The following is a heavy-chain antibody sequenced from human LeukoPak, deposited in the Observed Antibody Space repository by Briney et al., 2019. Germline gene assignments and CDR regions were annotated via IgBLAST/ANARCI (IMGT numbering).Heavy chain of an antibody. D-gene: IGHD3-10*01. CDR3: AKDREVLLWFGELLYYFDY. J-gene: IGHJ4*02. CDR1: GFTFSSYA. Sequence: PGGSLRLSCAASGFTFSSYAMSWVRQAPGKGLEWVSAISGSGGSTYYADSVKGRFTISRDNSKNTLYLQMNSLRAEDTAVYYCAKDREVLLWFGELLYYFDYWGQGTLVTASS. CDR2: ISGSGGST. V-gene: IGHV3-23*01.